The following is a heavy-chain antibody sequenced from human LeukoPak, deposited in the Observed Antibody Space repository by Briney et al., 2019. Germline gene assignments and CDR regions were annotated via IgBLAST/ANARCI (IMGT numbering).Heavy chain of an antibody. Sequence: GGSLRLSCAASGFTFSSYSMNWVRQAPGKGLEWVSYISSSSSSTIYYADSVKGRFTISRDNAKNSLYLQMNSLRDEDTAVYYWGSLRFLGWLLNDYWGQGTLVPVS. V-gene: IGHV3-48*02. CDR1: GFTFSSYS. CDR2: ISSSSSSTI. J-gene: IGHJ4*02. D-gene: IGHD3-3*01. CDR3: GSLRFLGWLLNDY.